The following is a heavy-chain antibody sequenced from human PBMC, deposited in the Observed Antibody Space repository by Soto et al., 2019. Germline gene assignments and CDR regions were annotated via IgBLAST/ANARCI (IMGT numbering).Heavy chain of an antibody. Sequence: SETLSLTCTVSGGSISRGGYYWSWIRQDPGKGLEWIGYIYYSGSTYYNPSLKSRVTISVDTSKNQFSLKLSSVTAADTAVYYCASILRVVAATPGDYWGQGTLVTVSS. CDR3: ASILRVVAATPGDY. J-gene: IGHJ4*02. CDR2: IYYSGST. V-gene: IGHV4-31*03. CDR1: GGSISRGGYY. D-gene: IGHD2-15*01.